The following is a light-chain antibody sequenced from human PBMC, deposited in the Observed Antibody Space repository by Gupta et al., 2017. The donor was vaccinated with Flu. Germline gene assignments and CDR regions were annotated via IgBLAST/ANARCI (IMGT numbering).Light chain of an antibody. J-gene: IGLJ2*01. CDR2: EVS. Sequence: QSALTQPASVSGSPGQSITISCTGTSSDVGGYNYVSWYQQHPGKAPKLMIYEVSNRPSGVSNRSAASKAGTTASMTISGLQAEEEADYYCSSYTSSSTFVFGGGTKITVL. CDR3: SSYTSSSTFV. V-gene: IGLV2-14*01. CDR1: SSDVGGYNY.